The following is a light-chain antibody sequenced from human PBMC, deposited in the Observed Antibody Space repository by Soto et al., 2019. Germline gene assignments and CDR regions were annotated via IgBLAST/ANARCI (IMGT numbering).Light chain of an antibody. J-gene: IGLJ2*01. CDR2: RNN. Sequence: QSVLTQPPSASGTPGQRVTISCSGSSSNIGSNYVYWYQQLPGTAPKLLIYRNNQRPSGVPDRFSGSMSGTSSSLAIRGLRSEDEADYYCASWDNSTWVFGGGTKLAVL. CDR1: SSNIGSNY. CDR3: ASWDNSTWV. V-gene: IGLV1-47*01.